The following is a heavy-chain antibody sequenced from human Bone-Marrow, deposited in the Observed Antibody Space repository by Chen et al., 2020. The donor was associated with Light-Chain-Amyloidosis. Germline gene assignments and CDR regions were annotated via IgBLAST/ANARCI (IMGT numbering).Heavy chain of an antibody. V-gene: IGHV3-73*02. D-gene: IGHD2-15*01. CDR1: GFSLRDSH. J-gene: IGHJ4*02. Sequence: EVQLVASGGGLVQPGGSLKLSCAASGFSLRDSHMHWVRQASGRGLEWVGHIRNKDDNYATAYAASLKGRFTISRDESKNMAYLQMNSLKTEDAAVYYCPRQTVSCHDYWGQGTLVTVSS. CDR3: PRQTVSCHDY. CDR2: IRNKDDNYAT.